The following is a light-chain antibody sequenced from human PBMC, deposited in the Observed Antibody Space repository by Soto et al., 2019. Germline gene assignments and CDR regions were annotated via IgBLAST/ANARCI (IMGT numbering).Light chain of an antibody. V-gene: IGKV1-5*03. CDR3: QQSYTSSVT. J-gene: IGKJ1*01. Sequence: DIQMTQSPSTLSASVGDRVTITFRPSQSVCSYVAWYHQKPGKAPKLLIYTASALETGVPSRFSGSRSRTEFTLTISSLQPDDFATYYCQQSYTSSVTFGPGTKVDIK. CDR1: QSVCSY. CDR2: TAS.